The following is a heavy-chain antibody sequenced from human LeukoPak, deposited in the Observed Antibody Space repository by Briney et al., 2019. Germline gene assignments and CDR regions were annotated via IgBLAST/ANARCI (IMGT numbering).Heavy chain of an antibody. D-gene: IGHD3-16*02. V-gene: IGHV3-21*01. CDR1: GFTFSGYS. CDR2: ISSSSSYI. CDR3: ARDYVWGSYRYSY. J-gene: IGHJ4*02. Sequence: GGSLRLSCAASGFTFSGYSMNWVRQAPGKGLEWVSSISSSSSYIYYADSVKGRFTISRDNAKNSLYLQMNSLRAEDTAVYYCARDYVWGSYRYSYWGQGTLVTVSS.